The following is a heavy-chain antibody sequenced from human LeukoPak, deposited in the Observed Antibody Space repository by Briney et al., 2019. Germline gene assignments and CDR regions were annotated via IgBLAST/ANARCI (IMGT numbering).Heavy chain of an antibody. CDR2: INPNSGDK. J-gene: IGHJ3*02. V-gene: IGHV1-2*02. CDR1: GYTFTGYY. CDR3: ARDRGQAYCGGDCYSGAFDI. D-gene: IGHD2-21*01. Sequence: ASLKLSCKASGYTFTGYYMHWVRQAPGQGLEWMGLINPNSGDKNYAQKFQGRVTMTRDKSNSTAYMELSRLRSDDTAVYYCARDRGQAYCGGDCYSGAFDIWGQGTMVTVSS.